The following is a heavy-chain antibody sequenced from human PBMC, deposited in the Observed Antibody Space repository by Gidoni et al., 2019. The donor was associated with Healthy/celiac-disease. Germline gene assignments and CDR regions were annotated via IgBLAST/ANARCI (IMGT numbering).Heavy chain of an antibody. CDR1: GFTFSSYA. J-gene: IGHJ4*02. D-gene: IGHD1-26*01. CDR3: AKETTGSYYNFDY. V-gene: IGHV3-23*01. Sequence: EVQLLESGRDLVQPGGSLRLSCAASGFTFSSYAMTWVRQAPGKGLECVSTISGSGGTTYYADSVKGRFTISRDNSKNTLYLQMNSLRAEDTAVYYCAKETTGSYYNFDYWGQGTLVTVSS. CDR2: ISGSGGTT.